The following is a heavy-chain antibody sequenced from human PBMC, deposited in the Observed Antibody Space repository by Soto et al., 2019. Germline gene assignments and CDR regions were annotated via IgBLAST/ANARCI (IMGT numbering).Heavy chain of an antibody. V-gene: IGHV5-51*01. D-gene: IGHD5-12*01. CDR1: GYSFTSYW. CDR3: ARHIVATNTNFYYYYGMDV. Sequence: GESLKISCKGSGYSFTSYWIGWVRQMPGKGLEWMGIIYPGDSDTRYSPSFQGQVTISADKSISTAYLQWSSLKASDTAMYYCARHIVATNTNFYYYYGMDVWGQGTTVTVSS. J-gene: IGHJ6*02. CDR2: IYPGDSDT.